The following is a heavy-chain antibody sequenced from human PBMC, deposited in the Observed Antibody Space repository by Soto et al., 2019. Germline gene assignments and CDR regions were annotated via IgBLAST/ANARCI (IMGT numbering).Heavy chain of an antibody. V-gene: IGHV1-69*06. CDR1: GGTFSSYA. D-gene: IGHD3-9*01. CDR3: ARGRYFDWPNYYCYYVMDV. Sequence: SVKVSCKASGGTFSSYAISWVRQAPGQGLEWIGGIIPIFGTANYAQTFQGRVTITADKSTSTAYMELSSLRSEDTAVYYCARGRYFDWPNYYCYYVMDVWAQGTTATVPS. CDR2: IIPIFGTA. J-gene: IGHJ6*02.